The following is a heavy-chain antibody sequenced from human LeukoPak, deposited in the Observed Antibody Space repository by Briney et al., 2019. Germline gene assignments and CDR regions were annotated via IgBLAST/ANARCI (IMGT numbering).Heavy chain of an antibody. CDR1: GGSITTHY. D-gene: IGHD4-17*01. J-gene: IGHJ3*01. CDR2: VLYSGIT. Sequence: SETLSLTCSISGGSITTHYWTWIRQPPGKGLERIGYVLYSGITNYNPSLRGRITISVDTSQNQFSLSLRSVTAADTAVYYCARDLTTVTKGFDLWGQGTMVTVSS. V-gene: IGHV4-59*11. CDR3: ARDLTTVTKGFDL.